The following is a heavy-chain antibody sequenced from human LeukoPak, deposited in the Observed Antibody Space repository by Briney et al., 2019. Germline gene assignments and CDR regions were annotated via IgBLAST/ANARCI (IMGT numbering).Heavy chain of an antibody. CDR3: ARYRVVVVATAFDI. V-gene: IGHV4-59*01. CDR1: GGSISSYY. Sequence: SETLSLTCTVSGGSISSYYWSWIRQPPGKGLEWIGYIYYSGSTNYNPSLKSRVTISVDTSKNQFSLKLSSMTAADTAVYYCARYRVVVVATAFDIWGQGTMVTVSS. D-gene: IGHD2-15*01. CDR2: IYYSGST. J-gene: IGHJ3*02.